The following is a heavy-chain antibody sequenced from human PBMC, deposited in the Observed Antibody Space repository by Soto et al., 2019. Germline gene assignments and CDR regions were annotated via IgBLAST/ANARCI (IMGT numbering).Heavy chain of an antibody. V-gene: IGHV3-72*01. CDR3: ARVSGYSYGYFYYYGMDV. Sequence: VGSLRLSCAASGFTFSDHYMDWVRQAPGKGLEWVGRTRNKANSYTTEYAASVKGRFTISRDDSKNSLYLQMNSLKTEDTAVYYCARVSGYSYGYFYYYGMDVWGQRTTVTVSS. CDR1: GFTFSDHY. D-gene: IGHD5-18*01. J-gene: IGHJ6*02. CDR2: TRNKANSYTT.